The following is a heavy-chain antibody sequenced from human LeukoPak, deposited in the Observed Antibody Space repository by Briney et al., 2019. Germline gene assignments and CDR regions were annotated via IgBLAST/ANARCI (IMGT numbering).Heavy chain of an antibody. Sequence: GGSLRLSCAASGFTFSSYSMNWVRQAPGKGLEWVSSISGSSSYIYYADSLKGRFTISRHNAKNSLYLQMNSLRAEDTAVYYCARTYGSGSLDYGGQGTLVTVSS. D-gene: IGHD2-15*01. CDR1: GFTFSSYS. CDR3: ARTYGSGSLDY. V-gene: IGHV3-21*01. J-gene: IGHJ4*02. CDR2: ISGSSSYI.